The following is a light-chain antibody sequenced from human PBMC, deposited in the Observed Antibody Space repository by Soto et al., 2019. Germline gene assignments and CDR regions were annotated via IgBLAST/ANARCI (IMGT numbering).Light chain of an antibody. CDR1: QSISSW. Sequence: DIQMTQSPSTLSASVGDRVSITCRASQSISSWLAWYQQKPGKAPNLLIYKASTLESGVPSRFIGSGSGTEFPLPISSLQPDDFATYYCQQYNSYPLTFGGGTKVEIK. V-gene: IGKV1-5*03. CDR3: QQYNSYPLT. J-gene: IGKJ4*01. CDR2: KAS.